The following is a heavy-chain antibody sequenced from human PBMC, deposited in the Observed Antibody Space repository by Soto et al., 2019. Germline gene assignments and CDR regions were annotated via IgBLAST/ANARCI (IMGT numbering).Heavy chain of an antibody. D-gene: IGHD3-16*01. J-gene: IGHJ4*02. Sequence: QVQLVQSGPEVKKPGSSVRVSCKASGGTFRTNTISWVRQAPGHGLEWMGGIIPVIGAPNYAQKFQGRVTITADESTTTAYMELSSLTSEDTAVAYCASSRTRSYSSLCDDWGQGTLVTVS. CDR1: GGTFRTNT. CDR2: IIPVIGAP. V-gene: IGHV1-69*01. CDR3: ASSRTRSYSSLCDD.